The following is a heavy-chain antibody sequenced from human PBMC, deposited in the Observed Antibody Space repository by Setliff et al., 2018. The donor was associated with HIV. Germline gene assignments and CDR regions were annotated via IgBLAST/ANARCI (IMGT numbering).Heavy chain of an antibody. CDR1: GGSISSGGYY. CDR2: IYYSGST. J-gene: IGHJ2*01. D-gene: IGHD3-10*01. Sequence: PSETLSLTCTVSGGSISSGGYYWSWIRQHPGKGLEWIGYIYYSGSTYFNPSLKSRVAISVATSENQFSLILNSVTAADTAVYSCASGSGGHYNSWNWYFDRLGRGTLVTVSS. V-gene: IGHV4-31*03. CDR3: ASGSGGHYNSWNWYFDR.